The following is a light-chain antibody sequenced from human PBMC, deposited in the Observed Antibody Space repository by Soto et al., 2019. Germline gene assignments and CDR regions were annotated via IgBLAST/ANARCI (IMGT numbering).Light chain of an antibody. V-gene: IGLV2-14*01. CDR1: IDDIGAYDY. J-gene: IGLJ1*01. Sequence: QSVLTQPASVSGSPGQSVTISCTGTIDDIGAYDYVSWYQQRPGSAPQLILYDVNNRPSGSSHRFSGPKSVHTAYLTISGLQSDDEATYHCSSYTSTYSIVFGTGTKVTVL. CDR3: SSYTSTYSIV. CDR2: DVN.